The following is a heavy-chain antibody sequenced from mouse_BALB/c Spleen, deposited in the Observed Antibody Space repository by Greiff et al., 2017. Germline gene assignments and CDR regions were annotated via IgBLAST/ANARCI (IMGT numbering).Heavy chain of an antibody. CDR1: GFTFSDFY. CDR2: SRNKANDYTT. J-gene: IGHJ2*01. Sequence: EVQVVESGGGLVQPGGSLRLSCATSGFTFSDFYMEWVRQPPGKRLEWIAASRNKANDYTTEYSASVKGRFIVSRDTSQSILYLQMNALRAEDTAIYYCARGKGGNYVFDYWGQGTTLTVSS. CDR3: ARGKGGNYVFDY. D-gene: IGHD2-1*01. V-gene: IGHV7-1*02.